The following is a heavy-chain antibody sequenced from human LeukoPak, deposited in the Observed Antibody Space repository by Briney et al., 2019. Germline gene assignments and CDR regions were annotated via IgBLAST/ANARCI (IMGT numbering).Heavy chain of an antibody. Sequence: PGGSLRLSCAASGFTFSSYSMNWVRQAPGKGLEWVSSISSSSSYIYYADSVKGRFTISRDNAKNSLYLQMNSLRAEDMALYYCAKDMSRDSSGYPDYWGQGTLVTVSS. V-gene: IGHV3-21*04. J-gene: IGHJ4*02. CDR1: GFTFSSYS. CDR3: AKDMSRDSSGYPDY. CDR2: ISSSSSYI. D-gene: IGHD3-22*01.